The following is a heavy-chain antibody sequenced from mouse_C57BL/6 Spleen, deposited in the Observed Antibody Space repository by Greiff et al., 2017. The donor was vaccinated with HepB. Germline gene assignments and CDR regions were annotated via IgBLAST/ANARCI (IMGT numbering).Heavy chain of an antibody. D-gene: IGHD1-1*01. CDR1: GYTFTSYW. V-gene: IGHV1-53*01. CDR2: INPSNGGT. CDR3: ARSRITTVGGSWYFDV. J-gene: IGHJ1*03. Sequence: QVQLQQPGTELVKPGASVKLSCKASGYTFTSYWMHWVKQRPGQGLEWIGNINPSNGGTNYNEKFKSKATLTVDKSSSTAYMQLSSLTSEDSAVYYCARSRITTVGGSWYFDVWGTGTTVTVSS.